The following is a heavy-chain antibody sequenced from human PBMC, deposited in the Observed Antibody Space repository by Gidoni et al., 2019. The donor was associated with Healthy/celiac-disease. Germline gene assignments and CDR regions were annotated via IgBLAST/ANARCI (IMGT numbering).Heavy chain of an antibody. CDR2: INHSGST. CDR3: ARVRNSGSYYGGDAYYYGMDV. J-gene: IGHJ6*02. V-gene: IGHV4-34*01. CDR1: GVSFSGYY. D-gene: IGHD1-26*01. Sequence: QVQLQQWGAGLLKPSETLSLTCAVYGVSFSGYYWSWIRQPPGKGLGWIGEINHSGSTNYNPSLKSRVTRSVDTSKNQFSLQLSSVTAADTAVYYCARVRNSGSYYGGDAYYYGMDVWGQGTTVTVSS.